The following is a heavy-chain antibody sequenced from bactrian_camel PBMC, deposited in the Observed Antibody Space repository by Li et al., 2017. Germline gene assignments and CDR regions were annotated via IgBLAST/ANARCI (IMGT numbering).Heavy chain of an antibody. CDR1: GFSFSTFG. Sequence: VQLVESGGGLVQPGGSLRLSCVASGFSFSTFGMSWVRQAPGKEREGVAAIDSDGSTRYADSVKGRFTISRDNAKNTLHLQMDTLKTEDTAMYYCVQGVYWSTYGDTQRHQRGQGTQVTVS. D-gene: IGHD8*01. V-gene: IGHV3S42*01. J-gene: IGHJ4*01. CDR2: IDSDGST. CDR3: VQGVYWSTYGDTQRHQ.